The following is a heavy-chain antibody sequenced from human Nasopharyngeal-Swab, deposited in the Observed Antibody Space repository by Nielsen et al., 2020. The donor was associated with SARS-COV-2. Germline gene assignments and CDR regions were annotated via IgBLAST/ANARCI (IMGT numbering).Heavy chain of an antibody. Sequence: WIRQPPGKGLEWIGNIYYSGSTNYNPSLKSRVTISVDTSKNQFSLKLSSVTAADTAVYYCARDLNPNSSGWLPYYYYGMDGWGQGTTVTVSS. V-gene: IGHV4-59*01. J-gene: IGHJ6*02. CDR3: ARDLNPNSSGWLPYYYYGMDG. CDR2: IYYSGST. D-gene: IGHD6-19*01.